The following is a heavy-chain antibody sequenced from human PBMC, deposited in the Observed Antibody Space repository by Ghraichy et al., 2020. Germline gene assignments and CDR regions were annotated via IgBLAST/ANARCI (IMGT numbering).Heavy chain of an antibody. CDR2: IYYTGTT. J-gene: IGHJ5*02. Sequence: SETLSLTCVVSGGPISSSAYYWGWIRQPPGKGLEWIGSIYYTGTTYYNPSLRSRVTIFVDTSNNQFSLRLTSVTAADAAIYYCARESEQLGEGWFDPWGQGSLVTVSS. CDR1: GGPISSSAYY. V-gene: IGHV4-39*02. CDR3: ARESEQLGEGWFDP. D-gene: IGHD1-1*01.